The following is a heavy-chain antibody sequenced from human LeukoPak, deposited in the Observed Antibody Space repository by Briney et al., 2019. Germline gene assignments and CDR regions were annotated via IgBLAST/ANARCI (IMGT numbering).Heavy chain of an antibody. J-gene: IGHJ3*02. CDR2: IYPGDSDT. CDR1: GYSFTSYW. D-gene: IGHD3-10*01. V-gene: IGHV5-51*01. CDR3: ARSEYGSGSYWPGAFDI. Sequence: GESLKISCKGSGYSFTSYWIGWVRQMPGKGLEWMGIIYPGDSDTRYSPSFQGQVTISADKSISTAYLQWSSLKASDTAMYYCARSEYGSGSYWPGAFDIWGRGTMVTVSS.